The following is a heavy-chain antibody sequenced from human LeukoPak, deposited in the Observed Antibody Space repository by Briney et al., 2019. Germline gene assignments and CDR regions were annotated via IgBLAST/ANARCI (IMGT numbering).Heavy chain of an antibody. CDR3: AKRGNLGYFDY. V-gene: IGHV3-23*01. CDR1: GFTFSSCA. CDR2: ISGSGDST. J-gene: IGHJ4*02. D-gene: IGHD3-16*01. Sequence: GGSLRLSCAASGFTFSSCAMSWVRQAPGKGLDWVSAISGSGDSTYYADSVKGRFTISRDNSKNTLYLNMTSLRAEDTAVYYCAKRGNLGYFDYWGQGALVTVSS.